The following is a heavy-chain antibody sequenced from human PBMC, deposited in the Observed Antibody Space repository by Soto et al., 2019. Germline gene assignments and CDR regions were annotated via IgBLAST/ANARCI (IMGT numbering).Heavy chain of an antibody. J-gene: IGHJ4*02. CDR2: FRTGGDDGTT. D-gene: IGHD3-10*01. Sequence: GGSLRLSCAASGFTFSSYSMSWVRQAPGKGLEWVSGFRTGGDDGTTYYADSVKGRFTISRDNSKNTLFLQMNSLRVEDTAIYYCEKKVNSGPGSQYFDSWGLGTLVTVSS. V-gene: IGHV3-23*01. CDR1: GFTFSSYS. CDR3: EKKVNSGPGSQYFDS.